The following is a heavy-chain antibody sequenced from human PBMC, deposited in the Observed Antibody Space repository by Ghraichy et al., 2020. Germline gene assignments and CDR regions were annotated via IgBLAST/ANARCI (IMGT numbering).Heavy chain of an antibody. D-gene: IGHD3-3*01. CDR1: GGSISSYY. CDR3: ARRMSITIFGVVTHNWFDP. V-gene: IGHV4-59*08. Sequence: SETLSLTCTVSGGSISSYYWSWIRQPPGKGLEWIGYIYYSGSTNYNPSLKSRVTISVDTSKNQFSLKLSSVTAADTAVYYCARRMSITIFGVVTHNWFDPWGQGTLVTVSS. CDR2: IYYSGST. J-gene: IGHJ5*02.